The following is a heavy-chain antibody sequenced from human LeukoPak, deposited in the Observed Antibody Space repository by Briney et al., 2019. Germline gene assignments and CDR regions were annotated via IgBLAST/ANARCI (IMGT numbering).Heavy chain of an antibody. J-gene: IGHJ3*02. CDR3: ARESIYYDILTGHLSPGAFDI. D-gene: IGHD3-9*01. Sequence: SETLSLTCTVSGGSISSSGYYWGWIRQPPGKGLEWIGIIYYSGTTYYNPSLKSRVTISIDTSKNQFSLKLTSVTAADTAVYYCARESIYYDILTGHLSPGAFDIWGQGTMVTVSS. CDR2: IYYSGTT. CDR1: GGSISSSGYY. V-gene: IGHV4-39*07.